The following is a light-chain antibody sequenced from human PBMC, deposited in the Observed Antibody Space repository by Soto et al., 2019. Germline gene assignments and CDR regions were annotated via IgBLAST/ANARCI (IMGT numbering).Light chain of an antibody. V-gene: IGKV3-20*01. Sequence: EIVLTQSAGTLSLSPGERATLSCRASQTVSGRSLAWFQQKPGQTPRLLIYDASTRAAGVPDRFSGSGSGTDFSLTINRLEPEDFAVYYCQHYGSSQWTVGEGTKVDI. CDR1: QTVSGRS. CDR3: QHYGSSQWT. J-gene: IGKJ1*01. CDR2: DAS.